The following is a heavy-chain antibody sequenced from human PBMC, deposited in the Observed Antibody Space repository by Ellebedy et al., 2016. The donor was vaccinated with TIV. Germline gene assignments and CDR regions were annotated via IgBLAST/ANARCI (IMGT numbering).Heavy chain of an antibody. CDR1: GFAFSSNG. V-gene: IGHV3-23*01. Sequence: GESLKISCAASGFAFSSNGMSWVRQTPGQGLEWVSGISDSGYTDYADSVKGRFTISRDNSKNTLYLQMNSLRAEDTALYYCAKDSGWEHEYWGQGTLVTISS. CDR2: ISDSGYT. D-gene: IGHD3-10*01. J-gene: IGHJ4*02. CDR3: AKDSGWEHEY.